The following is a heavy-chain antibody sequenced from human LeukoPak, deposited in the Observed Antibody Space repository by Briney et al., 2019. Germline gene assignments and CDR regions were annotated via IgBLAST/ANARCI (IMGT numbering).Heavy chain of an antibody. D-gene: IGHD7-27*01. CDR2: ISWNGGTK. J-gene: IGHJ2*01. CDR1: GFTFGDYA. Sequence: GGSLRLSCAASGFTFGDYAMHWVRHTPGKGLEWVSGISWNGGTKDYADSVKGRFSISRDNTKKSLFLQMNSLITEDTAFYFCAKATGDWYFDLWGRGTLVTVSS. V-gene: IGHV3-9*01. CDR3: AKATGDWYFDL.